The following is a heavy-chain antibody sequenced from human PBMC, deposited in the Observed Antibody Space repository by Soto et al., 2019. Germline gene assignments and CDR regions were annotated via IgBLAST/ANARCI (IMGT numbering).Heavy chain of an antibody. Sequence: SGPTLVNPTPNLTLTCAFSGFSLSTSGEGVGWIRQPPGKALEWLALIYWDDDKRYSPSLKSSLTITKDTSKNQMVLTMTNMDPVDTATYYCAHRQDYNWTYVGTSSPNWVDPCGQVTLVTVS. CDR1: GFSLSTSGEG. CDR3: AHRQDYNWTYVGTSSPNWVDP. V-gene: IGHV2-5*02. D-gene: IGHD1-7*01. CDR2: IYWDDDK. J-gene: IGHJ5*02.